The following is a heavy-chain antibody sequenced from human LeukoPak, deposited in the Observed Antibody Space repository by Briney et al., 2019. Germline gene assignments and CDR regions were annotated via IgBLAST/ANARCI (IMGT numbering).Heavy chain of an antibody. CDR1: GGDSISSYY. CDR2: ISNSGYT. Sequence: AETLSLSCSVSGGDSISSYYWYWIRQSPGKRLGGIGNISNSGYTDYNPCLKSLVTLSIDTSKMQFFLRVSSVSAVDTAVYYCGGGSSGWIDGGLGTPAFVSS. CDR3: GGGSSGWID. D-gene: IGHD6-19*01. V-gene: IGHV4-59*13. J-gene: IGHJ4*02.